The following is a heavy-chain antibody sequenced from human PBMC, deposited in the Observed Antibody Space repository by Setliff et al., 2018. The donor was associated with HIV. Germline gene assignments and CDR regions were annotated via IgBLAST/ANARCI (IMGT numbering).Heavy chain of an antibody. CDR3: ARRGGITTTVQGPPPFDF. V-gene: IGHV4-30-4*08. Sequence: SETLSLTCTVSGGSISSGAYYWSWIRQHPEKGLEWIGYIYYSGTAYYNPSLKSRVTISLDASKNQFSLKLRSVTAADTAVYHCARRGGITTTVQGPPPFDFWGPGTLVTVSS. CDR1: GGSISSGAYY. D-gene: IGHD3-22*01. J-gene: IGHJ4*02. CDR2: IYYSGTA.